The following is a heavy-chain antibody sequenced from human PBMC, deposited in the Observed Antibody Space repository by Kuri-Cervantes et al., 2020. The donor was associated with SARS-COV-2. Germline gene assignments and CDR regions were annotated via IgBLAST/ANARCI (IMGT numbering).Heavy chain of an antibody. Sequence: SETLSLTCTVSGYSISSGYYWGWIRQPPGKGLEWIGSIYHSGSTYYSPSLKSRVTISVDTSKNQFSLKLSSVTAADTAVYYCARALTGEVDEYWGRGTLVTVSS. D-gene: IGHD3-10*01. CDR3: ARALTGEVDEY. CDR2: IYHSGST. J-gene: IGHJ4*02. CDR1: GYSISSGYY. V-gene: IGHV4-38-2*02.